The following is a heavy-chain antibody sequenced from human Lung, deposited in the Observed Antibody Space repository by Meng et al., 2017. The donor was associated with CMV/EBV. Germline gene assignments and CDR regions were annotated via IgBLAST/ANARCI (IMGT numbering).Heavy chain of an antibody. J-gene: IGHJ6*02. D-gene: IGHD3-3*01. CDR3: ARAPYDFWSSYYYGMDV. Sequence: GESXKISCAASGFTVSSNYMSWVRQAPGKGLEWVSVIYSGGSTYYADSVKGRFTISRDNSKNTLYLQMNSLRAEDTAVYYCARAPYDFWSSYYYGMDVWGQGTXVTVSS. V-gene: IGHV3-53*01. CDR2: IYSGGST. CDR1: GFTVSSNY.